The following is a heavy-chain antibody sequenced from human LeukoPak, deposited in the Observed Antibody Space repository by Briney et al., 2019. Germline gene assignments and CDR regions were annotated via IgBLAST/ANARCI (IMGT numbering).Heavy chain of an antibody. Sequence: GASVKVSCKASGYTFTGYYMLWVRQAPGHGLEWMGWINPKGGGTNYAQKFQGRVTMTRDTSISTAYMELSRLRSDDTAVYYCARELTDIVTTIGVPENWFDPWGQGTLVTVSS. CDR2: INPKGGGT. CDR3: ARELTDIVTTIGVPENWFDP. V-gene: IGHV1-2*02. CDR1: GYTFTGYY. J-gene: IGHJ5*02. D-gene: IGHD5-12*01.